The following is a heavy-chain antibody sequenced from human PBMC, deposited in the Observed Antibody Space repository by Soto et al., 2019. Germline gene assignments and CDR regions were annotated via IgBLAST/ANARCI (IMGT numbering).Heavy chain of an antibody. CDR3: ASSQYQLLSSDY. V-gene: IGHV4-30-4*01. J-gene: IGHJ4*02. Sequence: SETLSLTCTVSGDSIRSGNHYWSWIRQPPGKGLEWIGYIYYSGSTYYSPSLKSRVTISVDTSKNQFSLKLSSVTAADTAVYYCASSQYQLLSSDYWGQGTLVTVSS. D-gene: IGHD2-2*01. CDR2: IYYSGST. CDR1: GDSIRSGNHY.